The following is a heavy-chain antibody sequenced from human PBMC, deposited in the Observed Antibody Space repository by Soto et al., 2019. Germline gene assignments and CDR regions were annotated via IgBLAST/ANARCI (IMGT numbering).Heavy chain of an antibody. V-gene: IGHV1-3*01. Sequence: QVQLVESGAEVKKPGASVKVSCKAFGYTLTTHAMNWVRQAPGQGLEWMGWIDAPPGDTRYSQKFQGRVTITRDTSASTAYMEVSGLTPEDTAVYYCARVSRGFYSAMGVWGQGTAVTVSS. CDR3: ARVSRGFYSAMGV. CDR1: GYTLTTHA. CDR2: IDAPPGDT. J-gene: IGHJ6*02. D-gene: IGHD3-10*01.